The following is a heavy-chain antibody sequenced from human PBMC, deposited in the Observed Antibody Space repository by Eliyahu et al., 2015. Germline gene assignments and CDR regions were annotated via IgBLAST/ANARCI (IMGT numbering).Heavy chain of an antibody. V-gene: IGHV1-2*02. CDR1: XXTFTGYD. CDR3: ARGKRSQYYFDY. D-gene: IGHD4-17*01. CDR2: INPNSGGT. Sequence: QVQLVQSGAEVKKPGASGKVSXKASXXTFTGYDMPWVRQALGQGPEWMGWINPNSGGTNYAQKFQGRVTMTRDTSISTAYMELSRLRSDDTAVYYCARGKRSQYYFDYWGQGTLVTVSS. J-gene: IGHJ4*02.